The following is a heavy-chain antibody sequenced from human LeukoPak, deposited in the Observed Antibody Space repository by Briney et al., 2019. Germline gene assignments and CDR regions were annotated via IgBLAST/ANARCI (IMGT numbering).Heavy chain of an antibody. V-gene: IGHV3-30*03. J-gene: IGHJ4*02. CDR2: ISYDGGSQ. D-gene: IGHD6-19*01. Sequence: SGRSLRLSCAASGFSFSDYAMHWVRQAPGKGLEWVALISYDGGSQYYADSVRGRFTISRDNSQSTLYLQMNSLSAEDTAVYYCARERRGWYQDYWGQGILVTVSS. CDR3: ARERRGWYQDY. CDR1: GFSFSDYA.